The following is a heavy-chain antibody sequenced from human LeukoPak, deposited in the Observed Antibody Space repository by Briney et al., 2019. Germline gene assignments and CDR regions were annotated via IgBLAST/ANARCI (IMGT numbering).Heavy chain of an antibody. CDR3: ARVPCSSTSCYKLVDY. CDR2: IYYSGST. CDR1: GGSISSSSYY. D-gene: IGHD2-2*02. J-gene: IGHJ4*02. Sequence: SETLSLTCTVSGGSISSSSYYWGWIRQPPGKGLEWIGSIYYSGSTYYNPSLKSRVTISVDTSKNQFSLKLSSVTAAGTAVYYCARVPCSSTSCYKLVDYWGQGTLVTVSS. V-gene: IGHV4-39*01.